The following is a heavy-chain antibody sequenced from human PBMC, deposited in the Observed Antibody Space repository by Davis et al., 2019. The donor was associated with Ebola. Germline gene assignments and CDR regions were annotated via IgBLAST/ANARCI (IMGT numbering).Heavy chain of an antibody. CDR2: IKQDGSEK. V-gene: IGHV3-7*01. CDR1: GVTVSSNY. CDR3: VTDRGLGWFDP. J-gene: IGHJ5*02. Sequence: GGSLRLSCAASGVTVSSNYMSWVRQAPGKGLEWVANIKQDGSEKYYVDSVKGRFTISRDNAKDLLFLQMSSLRGEDTAIYYCVTDRGLGWFDPWGQGTLVTVSS. D-gene: IGHD3-10*01.